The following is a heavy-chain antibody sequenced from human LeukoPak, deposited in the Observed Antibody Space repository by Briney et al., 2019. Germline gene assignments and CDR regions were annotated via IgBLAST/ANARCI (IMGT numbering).Heavy chain of an antibody. Sequence: PSETLSLTCTVSGGSISSYYWSWIRQPPGKGLEWIGYIYYSGSTNYNPSLKSRATISVDTSKNQFSLKLSSVTAADTAVYYCARHGYYDSSGYPYYFDYWGQGTLVTVSS. D-gene: IGHD3-22*01. V-gene: IGHV4-59*08. CDR1: GGSISSYY. CDR2: IYYSGST. CDR3: ARHGYYDSSGYPYYFDY. J-gene: IGHJ4*02.